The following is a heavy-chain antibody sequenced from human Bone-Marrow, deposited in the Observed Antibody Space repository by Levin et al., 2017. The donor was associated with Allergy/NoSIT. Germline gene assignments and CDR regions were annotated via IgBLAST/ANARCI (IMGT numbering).Heavy chain of an antibody. Sequence: GGSLRLSCAASGFTFSSYSMNWVRQAPGKGLEWVSSISSSSSYIYYADSVKGRFTISRDNAKKSLYLQMNSLRAEDTAVCYCASREMPDPSPDYYYYGMDVWGQGTTVTVSS. J-gene: IGHJ6*02. V-gene: IGHV3-21*01. CDR2: ISSSSSYI. CDR3: ASREMPDPSPDYYYYGMDV. CDR1: GFTFSSYS. D-gene: IGHD5-24*01.